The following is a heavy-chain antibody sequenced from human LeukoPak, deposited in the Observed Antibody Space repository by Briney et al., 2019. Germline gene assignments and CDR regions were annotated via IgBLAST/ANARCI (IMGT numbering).Heavy chain of an antibody. Sequence: GGSLRLSCAASGFTFSSYAMSWVRQAPGKGLEWVSAISGSGGSTYYADSVKGRFTISRDNSKNTLYLQMNSLRAEDTAVYYCAEAGVYDILTGYYPAYYFDYWGQGTLVTVSS. V-gene: IGHV3-23*01. CDR1: GFTFSSYA. J-gene: IGHJ4*02. D-gene: IGHD3-9*01. CDR2: ISGSGGST. CDR3: AEAGVYDILTGYYPAYYFDY.